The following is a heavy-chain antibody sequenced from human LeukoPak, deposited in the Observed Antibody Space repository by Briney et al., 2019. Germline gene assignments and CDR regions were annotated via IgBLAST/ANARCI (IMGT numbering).Heavy chain of an antibody. CDR2: INWNGGST. CDR3: ARDGLRRPPTPYCGGDCPLDY. CDR1: GFTFDDYT. Sequence: GGSLRLSCAASGFTFDDYTMSWVRQAPGKGLEWVSGINWNGGSTGYVDSVKGRFTISRDNAKNSLYLQMNSLRVEDTAMYYCARDGLRRPPTPYCGGDCPLDYWGQGTLVSVSS. V-gene: IGHV3-20*04. D-gene: IGHD2-21*02. J-gene: IGHJ4*02.